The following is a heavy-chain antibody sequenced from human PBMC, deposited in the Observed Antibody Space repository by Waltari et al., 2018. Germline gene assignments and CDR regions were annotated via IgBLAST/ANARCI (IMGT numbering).Heavy chain of an antibody. D-gene: IGHD5-18*01. CDR1: GYSISSGYY. Sequence: QVQLQESGPGLVKPSETLSLTCAVSGYSISSGYYWGWIRQPPGKGLEWIGSIYHSGRTHQNPSLVSRVTILVDTSKNQFSLKLRSVTAADTAVYYCARVRRYSYGAFDNWGQGTLVTVSS. CDR3: ARVRRYSYGAFDN. V-gene: IGHV4-38-2*01. CDR2: IYHSGRT. J-gene: IGHJ4*02.